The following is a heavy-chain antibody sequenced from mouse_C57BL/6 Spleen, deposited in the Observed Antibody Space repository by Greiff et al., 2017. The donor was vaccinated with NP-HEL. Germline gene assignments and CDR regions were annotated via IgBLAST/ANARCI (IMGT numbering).Heavy chain of an antibody. CDR3: ARGGSFDY. J-gene: IGHJ2*01. CDR1: GYAFSSYW. CDR2: IYPGDGDT. Sequence: VKLMESGAELVKPGASVKISCKASGYAFSSYWMNWVKQRPGKGLEWIGQIYPGDGDTNYNGKFKGKATLTADKSSSTAYMQLSSMTSEDSAVYFCARGGSFDYWGQGTTLTVSS. V-gene: IGHV1-80*01.